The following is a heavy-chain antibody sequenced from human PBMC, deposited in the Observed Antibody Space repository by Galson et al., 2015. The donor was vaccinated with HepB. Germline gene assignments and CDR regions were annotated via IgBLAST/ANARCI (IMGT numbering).Heavy chain of an antibody. CDR3: AKRTDSSSWSNGMDV. CDR2: ISGGGGYT. CDR1: GFTFSSYA. D-gene: IGHD6-13*01. V-gene: IGHV3-23*01. J-gene: IGHJ6*02. Sequence: SLRLSCAASGFTFSSYAMNWVRQAPEKGLEWVLTISGGGGYTNYADSVKGRFTISRDNSKNTLYLQMDSLRAEDTAVYYCAKRTDSSSWSNGMDVWGQGTTVTVSS.